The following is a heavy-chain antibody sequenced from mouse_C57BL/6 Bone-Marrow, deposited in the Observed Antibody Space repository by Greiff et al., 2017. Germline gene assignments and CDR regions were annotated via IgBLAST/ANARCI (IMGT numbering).Heavy chain of an antibody. Sequence: EVKLMESGPGLVKPSQSLSLTCSVTGYSITSGYYWNWIRQFPGNKLEWMGYIRYDGSNNYNPSLKNRISITRDTSKNQFFLKLNSVTTEDTATYYCARVTTVPPWYFDVWGTGTTVTVSS. D-gene: IGHD1-1*01. CDR1: GYSITSGYY. CDR2: IRYDGSN. CDR3: ARVTTVPPWYFDV. J-gene: IGHJ1*03. V-gene: IGHV3-6*01.